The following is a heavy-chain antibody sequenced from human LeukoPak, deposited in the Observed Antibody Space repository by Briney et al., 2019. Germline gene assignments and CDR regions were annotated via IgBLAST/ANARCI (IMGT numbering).Heavy chain of an antibody. D-gene: IGHD2-2*02. V-gene: IGHV3-23*01. CDR1: GLSFSDYR. CDR3: ATYTQRPPGMDV. Sequence: QPGGSLRLSCAVSGLSFSDYRMIWVRQAPEKRPEWVAVTAGADDVIKYADSVKGRFTTSTDNSKNTVYLQMNSLRAEDTALYFCATYTQRPPGMDVWGQGTMVTVSS. CDR2: TAGADDVI. J-gene: IGHJ6*02.